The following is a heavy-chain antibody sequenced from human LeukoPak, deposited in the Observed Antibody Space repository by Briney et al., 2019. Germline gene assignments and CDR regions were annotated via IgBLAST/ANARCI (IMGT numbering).Heavy chain of an antibody. CDR1: GGSFSTYY. D-gene: IGHD6-19*01. J-gene: IGHJ4*02. V-gene: IGHV4-34*01. CDR3: ARRSGWLVQYYFDY. Sequence: SETLSLTCAVSGGSFSTYYWSWIRQPPGEGLEWIGEINHSGSTNYNPSLKSRVTISVDTSKNQFSLKLSSVTAADTAVYYCARRSGWLVQYYFDYWGQGTLVTVSS. CDR2: INHSGST.